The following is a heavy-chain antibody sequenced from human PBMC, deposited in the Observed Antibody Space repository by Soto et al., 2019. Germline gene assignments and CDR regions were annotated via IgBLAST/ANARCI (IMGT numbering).Heavy chain of an antibody. Sequence: QLQLQESGPGLVKPSETLSLTCTVSGGSISSSSYYWGWIRQPPGKGLEWIGGIYYSGSTYYNPSLKSRVTISVDTSKNQFSLKLSSVTAADTAVYYCARLIYYGVYYYGMDVWGQGTPVTVSS. V-gene: IGHV4-39*01. CDR2: IYYSGST. CDR3: ARLIYYGVYYYGMDV. J-gene: IGHJ6*02. D-gene: IGHD4-17*01. CDR1: GGSISSSSYY.